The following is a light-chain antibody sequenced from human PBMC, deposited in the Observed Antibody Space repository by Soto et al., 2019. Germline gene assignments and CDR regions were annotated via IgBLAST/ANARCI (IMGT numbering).Light chain of an antibody. CDR2: GNS. CDR3: QSYDSSLSGSNVV. Sequence: QSVLTQPPSVSGAPGQRVTISCTGSSSNIGAGYDVHWYQQLPGKAPKLLIYGNSNRPSGVPDRFSGSKSGTSASLAITGLQAEDEADYYCQSYDSSLSGSNVVFGGGTKVTVL. V-gene: IGLV1-40*01. J-gene: IGLJ2*01. CDR1: SSNIGAGYD.